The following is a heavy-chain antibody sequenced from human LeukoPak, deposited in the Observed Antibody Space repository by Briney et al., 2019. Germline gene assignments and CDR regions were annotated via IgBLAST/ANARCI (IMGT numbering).Heavy chain of an antibody. Sequence: SETLSLTCTVSGGSISSHYWSWIRQPPGKGLEWIGYIYYSGSTNYNPSLKSRVTISVDTSKNQFSLKLSSVTAADTAVYYCARAPGELGAHYYYMDVWGKGTTVTVSS. D-gene: IGHD3-10*01. CDR1: GGSISSHY. CDR3: ARAPGELGAHYYYMDV. J-gene: IGHJ6*03. V-gene: IGHV4-59*11. CDR2: IYYSGST.